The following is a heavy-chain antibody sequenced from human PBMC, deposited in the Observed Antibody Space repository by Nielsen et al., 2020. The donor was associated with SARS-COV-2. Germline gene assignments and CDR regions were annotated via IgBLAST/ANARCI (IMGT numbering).Heavy chain of an antibody. V-gene: IGHV3-13*04. D-gene: IGHD3-9*01. CDR2: ISSTGNT. CDR3: ARAGGRADQYRYFDWLPDDYYYYGMDV. CDR1: GFTFKTYD. Sequence: GESLKISCAASGFTFKTYDMHWVRQSTRKGLEWVSGISSTGNTYYPDSVTGRFTISRDDARNSLYLQMNSLRAGDTAVYYCARAGGRADQYRYFDWLPDDYYYYGMDVWGQGTAVTVS. J-gene: IGHJ6*02.